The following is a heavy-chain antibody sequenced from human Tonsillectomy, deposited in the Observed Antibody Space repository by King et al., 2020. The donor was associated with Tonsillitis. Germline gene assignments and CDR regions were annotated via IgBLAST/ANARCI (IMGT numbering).Heavy chain of an antibody. D-gene: IGHD3-22*01. CDR1: GGSFSGYY. CDR3: ARGYYDRSGSLSDAFDI. J-gene: IGHJ3*02. V-gene: IGHV4-34*01. Sequence: VQLQQWGAGLLKPSETLSLTCAVYGGSFSGYYWSWIRQPPGKGLEWIGEINHSGSTNFNPSLKSRFTISVDTSKNQFSLKLSSVTAADTAVFYCARGYYDRSGSLSDAFDIWGPGKMVTVSS. CDR2: INHSGST.